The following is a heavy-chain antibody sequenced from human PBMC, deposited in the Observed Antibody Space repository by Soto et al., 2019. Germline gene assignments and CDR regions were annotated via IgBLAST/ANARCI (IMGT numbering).Heavy chain of an antibody. D-gene: IGHD4-17*01. CDR2: IYHSGST. J-gene: IGHJ4*02. V-gene: IGHV4-30-2*01. CDR3: AGAKADDYGDYVDY. CDR1: GGSISSGGYS. Sequence: PSETLSLTCAVSGGSISSGGYSWSWIRQPPGKGLEWIGYIYHSGSTYYNPSLKSRVTISVDRSKNQFSLKLSSVTAADTAVYYCAGAKADDYGDYVDYWGQGTLVTVSS.